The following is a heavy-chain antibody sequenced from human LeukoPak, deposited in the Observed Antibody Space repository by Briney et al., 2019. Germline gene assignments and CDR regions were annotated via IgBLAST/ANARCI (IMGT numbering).Heavy chain of an antibody. CDR3: AKVLTDEEKLQYYYDSSGPSRAFDI. CDR1: GFTFSSYA. D-gene: IGHD3-22*01. Sequence: GGSLRLSCAASGFTFSSYAMSWVRQAPGKGLEWVSAISGSGGSTYYADSVKGRFTISRDNSKNTLYLQMNSLRAEDTAVYYCAKVLTDEEKLQYYYDSSGPSRAFDIWGQGTMVTVSS. CDR2: ISGSGGST. V-gene: IGHV3-23*01. J-gene: IGHJ3*02.